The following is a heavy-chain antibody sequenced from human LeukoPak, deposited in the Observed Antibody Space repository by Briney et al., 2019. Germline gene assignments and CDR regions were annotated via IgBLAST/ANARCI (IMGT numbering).Heavy chain of an antibody. CDR2: IYYSGSA. D-gene: IGHD6-19*01. CDR3: ARARYNSRRGKYYFDC. CDR1: SGSITTGGYY. Sequence: SETLSLTCTVSSGSITTGGYYWSWIRQHPGKGLEWIGYIYYSGSAYYNPSLKSRVTISVDTSKNQFSLRLNSVTAADMAVYYCARARYNSRRGKYYFDCWGQGTRVTVSS. J-gene: IGHJ4*02. V-gene: IGHV4-31*03.